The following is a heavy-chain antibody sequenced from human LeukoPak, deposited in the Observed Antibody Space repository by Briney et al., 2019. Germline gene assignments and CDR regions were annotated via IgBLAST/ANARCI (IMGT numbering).Heavy chain of an antibody. Sequence: SGGSLRLSCAASGFTVSSNYMSWVRQAPGKGLEWVSVIYSDGSTYYADSVKGRFTISRDNSKNTLYLQMNSLRAEDTAVYYCARTSSSSRFIGFDPWGQGTLVTVSS. J-gene: IGHJ5*02. CDR3: ARTSSSSRFIGFDP. V-gene: IGHV3-53*01. CDR2: IYSDGST. D-gene: IGHD6-6*01. CDR1: GFTVSSNY.